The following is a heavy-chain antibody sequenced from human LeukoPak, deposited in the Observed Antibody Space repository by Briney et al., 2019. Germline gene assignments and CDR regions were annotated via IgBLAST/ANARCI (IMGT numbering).Heavy chain of an antibody. V-gene: IGHV3-23*01. CDR2: IRSSGGTT. CDR3: AKGSGYSGYDFLDY. D-gene: IGHD5-12*01. Sequence: PGGSLRLSCTASGFTFSSYAMTWVRQAPGKGLEWVSTIRSSGGTTYYADSMKGRFTISRDNSKNTLYLQMNSLRAEDTAVYYCAKGSGYSGYDFLDYWGQGTLVTVSS. CDR1: GFTFSSYA. J-gene: IGHJ4*02.